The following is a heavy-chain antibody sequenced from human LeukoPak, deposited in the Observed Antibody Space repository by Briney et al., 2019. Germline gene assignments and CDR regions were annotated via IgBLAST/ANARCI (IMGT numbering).Heavy chain of an antibody. D-gene: IGHD3-10*01. V-gene: IGHV4-34*01. CDR2: IHNSGTT. J-gene: IGHJ4*02. Sequence: SETLSLTCAVSGEPFIGYFWRWIRQSSGEGLGWIGEIHNSGTTNYNPSLNSRVTISEDTSKNKFYLNLSSVTAADTAVYYCARGYYYNLGSFPFDFWGQGTLVTVSS. CDR1: GEPFIGYF. CDR3: ARGYYYNLGSFPFDF.